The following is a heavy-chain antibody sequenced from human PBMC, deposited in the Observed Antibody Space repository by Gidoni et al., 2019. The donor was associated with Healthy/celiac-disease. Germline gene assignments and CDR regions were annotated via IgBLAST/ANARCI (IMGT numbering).Heavy chain of an antibody. D-gene: IGHD3-3*01. J-gene: IGHJ4*02. Sequence: QVQLQESGPGLLKPPETLSLTCTVPAGSISSYYWSWIRQPPGKGLEWIGYIYYSGSTNYNPSLKSRVTISVDTSKNQFSLKLSSVTAADTAVYYCARHRGFWSRGYYFDYWGQGTLVTVSS. CDR2: IYYSGST. CDR3: ARHRGFWSRGYYFDY. V-gene: IGHV4-59*08. CDR1: AGSISSYY.